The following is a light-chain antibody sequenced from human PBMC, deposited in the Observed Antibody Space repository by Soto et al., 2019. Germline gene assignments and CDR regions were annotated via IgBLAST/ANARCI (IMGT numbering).Light chain of an antibody. J-gene: IGKJ3*01. CDR1: QSVSSSY. Sequence: IVLTQSPGTLSLSPGERATLSCRASQSVSSSYLAWYQQKPGQAPRLLIYGASSRATGIPGRFSGSGSGTDFTLTISRLEPEDFAVYYCQQYGMSPFTFGPGTKVDIK. CDR2: GAS. V-gene: IGKV3-20*01. CDR3: QQYGMSPFT.